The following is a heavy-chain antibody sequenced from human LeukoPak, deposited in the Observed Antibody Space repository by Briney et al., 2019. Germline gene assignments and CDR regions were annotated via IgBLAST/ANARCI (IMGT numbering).Heavy chain of an antibody. CDR2: IIPIFGTA. J-gene: IGHJ3*02. Sequence: ASVNVSCKASGGTFSSYAISWVRQAPGQGLEWMGGIIPIFGTANYAQKFQGRVTITADESTSTAYMELSSLRSEDTAVYYCARRSGNSGSYYLAFDIWGQGTMVTVSS. CDR1: GGTFSSYA. CDR3: ARRSGNSGSYYLAFDI. V-gene: IGHV1-69*01. D-gene: IGHD1-26*01.